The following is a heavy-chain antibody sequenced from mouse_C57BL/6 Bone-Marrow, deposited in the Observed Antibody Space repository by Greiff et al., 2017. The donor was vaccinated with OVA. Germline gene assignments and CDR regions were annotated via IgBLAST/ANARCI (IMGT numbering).Heavy chain of an antibody. V-gene: IGHV1-55*01. CDR1: GYTFTSYW. D-gene: IGHD1-1*01. Sequence: QVQLQQPGAELVKPGASVKMSCKASGYTFTSYWITWVKQRPGQGLEWIGDIYPGSGSTTYNEKFKSKATLTVDTSSSTAYMQLSSLTSEDSAVYYCARDGSSPAWFAYWGQGTLVTVSA. CDR3: ARDGSSPAWFAY. J-gene: IGHJ3*01. CDR2: IYPGSGST.